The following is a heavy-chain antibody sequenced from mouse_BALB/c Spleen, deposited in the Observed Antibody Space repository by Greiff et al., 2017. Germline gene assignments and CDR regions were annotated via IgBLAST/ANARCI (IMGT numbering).Heavy chain of an antibody. V-gene: IGHV1S81*02. Sequence: QVQLQQPGAELVKPGASVKLSCKASGYTFTSYWMHWVKQRPGQGLEWIGEINPSNGRINYNEKFKSKATLTVDKSSSTAYMQLSSLTSEDSAVYYCAREYGSSYAFAYWGQGTLVTVSA. D-gene: IGHD1-1*01. CDR2: INPSNGRI. CDR1: GYTFTSYW. CDR3: AREYGSSYAFAY. J-gene: IGHJ3*01.